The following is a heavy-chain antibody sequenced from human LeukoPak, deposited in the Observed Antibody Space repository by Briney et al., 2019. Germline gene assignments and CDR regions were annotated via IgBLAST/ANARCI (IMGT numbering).Heavy chain of an antibody. V-gene: IGHV3-23*01. CDR3: AKDPNGDYIGAFDF. CDR2: IIASGDSA. D-gene: IGHD4-17*01. CDR1: GFSFSTVP. Sequence: GGSLRLSCEASGFSFSTVPMSWVRQVPGKGLECVSYIIASGDSAYYADSVRGRFTISRDNSKNTLYLQMDDLRAEDSAVYYCAKDPNGDYIGAFDFWGQGTMVTVSS. J-gene: IGHJ3*01.